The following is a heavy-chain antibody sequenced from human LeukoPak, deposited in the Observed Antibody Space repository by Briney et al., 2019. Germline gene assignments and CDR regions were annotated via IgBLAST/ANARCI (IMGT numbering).Heavy chain of an antibody. CDR2: IYYSGST. Sequence: SETLSLTCTVSGGSISSSSYYWGWIRQPPGKGLEWIGSIYYSGSTYYNPSLKSRVTISVDTSKNQFSLKLSSVTAADTAVYYCARLHLDYYDSSEGGAFDIWGQGTMVTVSS. D-gene: IGHD3-22*01. J-gene: IGHJ3*02. CDR3: ARLHLDYYDSSEGGAFDI. CDR1: GGSISSSSYY. V-gene: IGHV4-39*01.